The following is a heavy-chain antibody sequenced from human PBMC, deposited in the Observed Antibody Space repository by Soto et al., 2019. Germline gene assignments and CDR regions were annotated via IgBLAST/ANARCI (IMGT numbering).Heavy chain of an antibody. Sequence: NPSETLSLTCAVSGGSISSGDYSWSWIRQPPGKGLEWIGYIYLIGSTYYSPSLKSRVTISIDRSKNQFSLKLSSVTAADTAVYYCARGGLLPDYWGQGTLVTVSS. CDR2: IYLIGST. V-gene: IGHV4-30-2*01. CDR3: ARGGLLPDY. D-gene: IGHD6-19*01. J-gene: IGHJ4*02. CDR1: GGSISSGDYS.